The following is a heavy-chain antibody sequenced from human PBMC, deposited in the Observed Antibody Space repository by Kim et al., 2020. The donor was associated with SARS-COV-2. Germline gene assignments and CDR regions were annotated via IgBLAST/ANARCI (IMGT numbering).Heavy chain of an antibody. D-gene: IGHD3-22*01. CDR3: ARVYKKSSGYVNDY. V-gene: IGHV3-30*07. Sequence: YTDSVKGRFTISRDNSKNTLYLQMNSLRTEDTAVYYCARVYKKSSGYVNDYWGQGTLVTVSS. J-gene: IGHJ4*02.